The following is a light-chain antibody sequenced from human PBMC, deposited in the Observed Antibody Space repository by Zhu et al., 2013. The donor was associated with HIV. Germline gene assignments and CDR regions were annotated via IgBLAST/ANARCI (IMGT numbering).Light chain of an antibody. CDR3: QQYDNLPWT. J-gene: IGKJ1*01. CDR1: QDISHY. V-gene: IGKV1-33*01. CDR2: DAS. Sequence: DIQLTQSPSFLSASVGDRVTITCRASQDISHYLHWYQQKSGKAPKLLIYDASNLETGVPSRFSGSGSGTDFTFTISSLQPEDIGTYFCQQYDNLPWTFGQGT.